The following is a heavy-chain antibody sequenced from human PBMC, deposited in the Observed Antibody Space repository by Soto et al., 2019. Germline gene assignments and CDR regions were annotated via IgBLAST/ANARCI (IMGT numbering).Heavy chain of an antibody. CDR2: ISSSSSTI. V-gene: IGHV3-48*02. Sequence: EVQLVESGGGLVQPGGSLRLSCAASGFTFRTYSMNWVRQAPGKGLEWISYISSSSSTIYYADSVKGRFTISRDNAKNSLYVQRESLRDEDTAVYYCARGPAAYGMDVWGQGTTVTVSS. CDR3: ARGPAAYGMDV. CDR1: GFTFRTYS. J-gene: IGHJ6*02.